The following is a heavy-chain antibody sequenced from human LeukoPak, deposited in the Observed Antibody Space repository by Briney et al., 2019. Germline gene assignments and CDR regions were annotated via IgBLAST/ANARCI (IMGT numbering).Heavy chain of an antibody. CDR3: ARAGLGPKYYDFWSGYYPFFDY. V-gene: IGHV3-20*04. J-gene: IGHJ4*02. D-gene: IGHD3-3*01. Sequence: GGSLRLSCAASGFTFDDYGMSWVRQAPGKGLEWVSGINWNGGSTGYADSVKGRFTISRDNAKNSLYLQMNSLRAEDTALYYCARAGLGPKYYDFWSGYYPFFDYWGQGTLVTVSS. CDR1: GFTFDDYG. CDR2: INWNGGST.